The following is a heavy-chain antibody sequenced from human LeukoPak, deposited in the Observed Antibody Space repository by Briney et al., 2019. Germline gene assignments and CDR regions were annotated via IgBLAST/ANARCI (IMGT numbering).Heavy chain of an antibody. Sequence: PGGSLRLSCAASGFTFDDYAMHWVRQAPGKGLEWVSGISWNSGSIGYADSVKGRFTISRDNAKNSLYLQMNSLRAEDTAVYYCARDGLGYYDSSGSQAFDIWGQGTMVTVSS. CDR2: ISWNSGSI. CDR1: GFTFDDYA. V-gene: IGHV3-9*01. CDR3: ARDGLGYYDSSGSQAFDI. J-gene: IGHJ3*02. D-gene: IGHD3-22*01.